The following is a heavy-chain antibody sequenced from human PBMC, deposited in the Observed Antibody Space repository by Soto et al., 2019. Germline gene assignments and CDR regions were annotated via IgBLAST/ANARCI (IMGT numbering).Heavy chain of an antibody. CDR1: GYTFTGYY. V-gene: IGHV1-3*01. D-gene: IGHD2-2*01. CDR3: ARGYCSSTSCQYYFDY. CDR2: INGGNGDT. J-gene: IGHJ4*02. Sequence: ASVKVSWKASGYTFTGYYMHWVRQAPGQGLEWMGWINGGNGDTKYSQKFQGRVTITRDTSASTAYMELTSLGSEDTAVYHCARGYCSSTSCQYYFDYWGQGTPVTVSS.